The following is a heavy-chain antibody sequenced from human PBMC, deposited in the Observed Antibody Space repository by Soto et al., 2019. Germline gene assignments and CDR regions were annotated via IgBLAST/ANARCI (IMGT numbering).Heavy chain of an antibody. CDR1: GFTFSTSW. J-gene: IGHJ4*02. V-gene: IGHV3-7*01. Sequence: EVQLVESGGGLVQPGGSLRLSCAASGFTFSTSWMNLVRQAPGKGLEWVANIKQDGSETHYVDSANGRFTISRDNAKNSLYLQMNSLRAEDTAVYYCARARGYCTGGTCYSVLDYWGQGVLVTVSS. CDR3: ARARGYCTGGTCYSVLDY. D-gene: IGHD2-15*01. CDR2: IKQDGSET.